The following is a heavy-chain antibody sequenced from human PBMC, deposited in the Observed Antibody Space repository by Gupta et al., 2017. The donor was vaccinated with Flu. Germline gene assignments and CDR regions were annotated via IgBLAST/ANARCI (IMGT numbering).Heavy chain of an antibody. J-gene: IGHJ4*02. V-gene: IGHV3-23*01. CDR1: GFTVSSYA. Sequence: EVQLFESGGGLVQPGGSLRLSCAASGFTVSSYAMGWVRQAPGKGLEWLSASSSSGGRKYYADAVKGRFTISRDNSKNMLYLKMKSLRVEDRAVYYCAKLRVVVVAPLFDYWGQGTLVTVS. CDR3: AKLRVVVVAPLFDY. CDR2: SSSSGGRK. D-gene: IGHD2-15*01.